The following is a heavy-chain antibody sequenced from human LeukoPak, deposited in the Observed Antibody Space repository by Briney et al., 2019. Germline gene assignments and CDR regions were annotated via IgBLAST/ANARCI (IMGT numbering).Heavy chain of an antibody. Sequence: ASVKVSCKASGYTFTGYYMHWVRQAPGQGLEWMGWINPNSGGTNYARKFQGRITMTRDTSISTAYMELSRLRSDDTAVYYCARRKYQLVYDYYYYMDVWGKGTTVTVSS. CDR1: GYTFTGYY. V-gene: IGHV1-2*02. CDR3: ARRKYQLVYDYYYYMDV. D-gene: IGHD2-2*01. CDR2: INPNSGGT. J-gene: IGHJ6*03.